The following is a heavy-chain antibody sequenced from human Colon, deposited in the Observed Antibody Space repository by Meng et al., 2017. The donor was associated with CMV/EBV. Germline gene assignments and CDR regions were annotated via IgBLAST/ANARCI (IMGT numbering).Heavy chain of an antibody. CDR3: ARDSSGFEGWFDI. CDR1: GGSVSSGSYY. CDR2: MYHTGRT. Sequence: SETLSLTCTVSGGSVSSGSYYWSWIRQAPGKGLEWIGYMYHTGRTSYNPSLKSRVTLSMDTSKDQFFLNLNSVTAADTALYYCARDSSGFEGWFDIWGRGTLVTVSS. V-gene: IGHV4-61*01. D-gene: IGHD6-19*01. J-gene: IGHJ2*01.